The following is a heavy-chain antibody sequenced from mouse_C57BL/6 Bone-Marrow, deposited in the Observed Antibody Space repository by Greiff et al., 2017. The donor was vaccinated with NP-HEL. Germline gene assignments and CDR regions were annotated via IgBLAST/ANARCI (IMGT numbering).Heavy chain of an antibody. V-gene: IGHV2-6*01. CDR3: ASRLGRGYFDV. J-gene: IGHJ1*03. D-gene: IGHD4-1*01. CDR1: GFSLTSSG. CDR2: IWGVGGT. Sequence: QVQLKESGPGLVAPSQSLSITCTVSGFSLTSSGVDWVRQSPGKGLEWLGVIWGVGGTNFNSALKSRLSISNDNSKSQVFLKMNSLQTDDTAMYYCASRLGRGYFDVWGTGTTVTVSS.